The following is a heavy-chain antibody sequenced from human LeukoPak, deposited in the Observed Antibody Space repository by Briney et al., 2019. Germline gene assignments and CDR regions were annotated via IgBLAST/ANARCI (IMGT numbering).Heavy chain of an antibody. CDR1: GGSISSYY. J-gene: IGHJ4*02. CDR3: ARGDYYDSSGYYYY. Sequence: SETLSLTCTVSGGSISSYYWSWIRQPAGKGLEWIGRIYTSGSTNYNPSLKSRVTMSVDTSKNQFSLKLSSVTAADTAVYYCARGDYYDSSGYYYYWGQGTLVTVSS. V-gene: IGHV4-4*07. D-gene: IGHD3-22*01. CDR2: IYTSGST.